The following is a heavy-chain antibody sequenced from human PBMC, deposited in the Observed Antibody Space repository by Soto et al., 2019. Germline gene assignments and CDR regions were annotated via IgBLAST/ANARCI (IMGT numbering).Heavy chain of an antibody. Sequence: QVQLQESGPGLVKPSQTLSLTCTVSGGSINSGAYYWNWIRQHPGKGLEWIGYIYYSGSTYYNPSLKSRITISVDTSTNHFSLKVTSVTAADTAVYYCARVSDSGSYFTFDYWGQGTLVTVSS. D-gene: IGHD1-26*01. CDR1: GGSINSGAYY. V-gene: IGHV4-31*03. CDR3: ARVSDSGSYFTFDY. CDR2: IYYSGST. J-gene: IGHJ4*02.